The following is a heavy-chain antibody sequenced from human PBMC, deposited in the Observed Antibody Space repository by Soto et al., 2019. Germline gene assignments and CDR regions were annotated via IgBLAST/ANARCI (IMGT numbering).Heavy chain of an antibody. CDR3: ARVLPPFDP. CDR2: INAYNGNT. CDR1: DTFTSYG. J-gene: IGHJ5*02. V-gene: IGHV1-18*01. Sequence: QVQLVQSGAEVKKPGASVKVSCKASDTFTSYGISRVRQAPGQGLEWMGWINAYNGNTNYAQKLQGRVTMTTDTSTSTAYMELRSLRSDDTAVYYCARVLPPFDPWGQGTLVTVSS.